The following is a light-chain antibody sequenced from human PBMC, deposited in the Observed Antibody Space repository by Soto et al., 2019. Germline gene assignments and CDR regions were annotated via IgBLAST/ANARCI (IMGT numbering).Light chain of an antibody. CDR1: QSTNTW. CDR3: QQYESFIT. J-gene: IGKJ5*01. CDR2: KAS. V-gene: IGKV1-5*03. Sequence: DIQMTQSPSTLSASVGDRVTITCRASQSTNTWLAWYQQKPGKAPKLLIYKASSLQSGVPSRCSGSGSGTEFTLTISSLQPDDFATYYCQQYESFITFGQGTRLEI.